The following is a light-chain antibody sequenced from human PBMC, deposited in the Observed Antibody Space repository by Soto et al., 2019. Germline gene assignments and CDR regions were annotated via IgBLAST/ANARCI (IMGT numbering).Light chain of an antibody. V-gene: IGLV2-14*03. J-gene: IGLJ1*01. Sequence: QSVLTQPASVSGSPGQSITISCTGTSSAVGGYNYVSWYQQHPGKAPKLMIYDVSNRPSGVSNRFSGSKSGNTASLTISGLHAEDEADYYCSSYISSSTRVFGPGTKVTVL. CDR1: SSAVGGYNY. CDR2: DVS. CDR3: SSYISSSTRV.